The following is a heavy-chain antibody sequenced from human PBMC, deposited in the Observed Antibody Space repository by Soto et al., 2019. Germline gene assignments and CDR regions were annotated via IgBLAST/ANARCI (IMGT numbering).Heavy chain of an antibody. CDR3: ARGHMVRGVNYYYYMDV. V-gene: IGHV4-59*01. CDR1: GGSISSYY. Sequence: SETLSLTCTVSGGSISSYYWSWIRQPPGKGLEWIGYIYYSGSTNYNPSLKSRVTISVDTSKNQFSLKLSSVTAADTAVYYCARGHMVRGVNYYYYMDVWGKGTTVT. D-gene: IGHD3-10*01. J-gene: IGHJ6*03. CDR2: IYYSGST.